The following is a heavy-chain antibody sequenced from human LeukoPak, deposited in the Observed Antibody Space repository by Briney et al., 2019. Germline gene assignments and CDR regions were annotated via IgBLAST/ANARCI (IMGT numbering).Heavy chain of an antibody. CDR2: IYYSGST. Sequence: SENLSLTCTVSGGSISSGNYYYSWIRQPPGKGLEWIGYIYYSGSTYYNPSLKSRVSISVDTSKNQFSLKLSSVTAADTAVYYCASYYHGFDYWGQGTLVTASP. J-gene: IGHJ4*02. D-gene: IGHD3-10*01. V-gene: IGHV4-30-4*01. CDR1: GGSISSGNYY. CDR3: ASYYHGFDY.